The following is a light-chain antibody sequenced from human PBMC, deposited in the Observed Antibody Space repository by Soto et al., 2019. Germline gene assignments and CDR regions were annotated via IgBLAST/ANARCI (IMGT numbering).Light chain of an antibody. CDR3: SSYTRSSTLRV. J-gene: IGLJ2*01. Sequence: QSALTQPAPVSGSPGQSITISCTGTSSDVGGYNYVSWYQQYPGKAPKLMIYDVSNRPSGVSNRFSGSKSGNTASLTISGLQAEDEADYYCSSYTRSSTLRVFGGGTKLTVL. CDR1: SSDVGGYNY. CDR2: DVS. V-gene: IGLV2-14*01.